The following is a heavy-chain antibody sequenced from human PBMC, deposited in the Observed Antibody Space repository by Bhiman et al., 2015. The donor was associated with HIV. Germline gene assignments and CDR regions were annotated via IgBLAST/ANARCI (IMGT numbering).Heavy chain of an antibody. D-gene: IGHD5-18*01. J-gene: IGHJ3*02. V-gene: IGHV3-33*01. CDR3: VCDQKGYSYGYGNDTFDI. Sequence: QVQLVESGGGVVQPGRSLRLSCAASGFSFSSYGMHWVRQTPGKGLEWVAVIWYDGSNKYYADSVKGRFTISRDNSKNTLYLQMNSLRVEDTAVYYCVCDQKGYSYGYGNDTFDIWGQGTMVTVSS. CDR1: GFSFSSYG. CDR2: IWYDGSNK.